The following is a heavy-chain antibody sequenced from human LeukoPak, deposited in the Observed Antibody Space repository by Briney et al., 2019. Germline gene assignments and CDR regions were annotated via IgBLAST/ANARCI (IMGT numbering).Heavy chain of an antibody. CDR2: ISDNGGMT. CDR3: YISGWTEDIDN. D-gene: IGHD6-19*01. V-gene: IGHV3-64D*06. CDR1: GVIFSSHA. Sequence: GESLSLSCLVSGVIFSSHAMHWVRQAPGKGLEYISGISDNGGMTFYADSVKGRFTISRDNSKNTLYLQMSSLRGDDTALYYCYISGWTEDIDNWGQGTQVTVSS. J-gene: IGHJ4*02.